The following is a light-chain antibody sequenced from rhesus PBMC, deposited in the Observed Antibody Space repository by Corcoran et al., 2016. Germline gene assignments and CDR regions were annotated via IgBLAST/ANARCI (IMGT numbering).Light chain of an antibody. CDR2: WAS. Sequence: DIVMTQSPDSLAVSLGERVTINCKSSQRLLYNSNNKNYLAWDQQKPGQAPKLLIYWASTRESGVPNRLSGRWSGTDFTLTISGLQAEDLAVYYCQQYYTYPLTFGGGTKVEIK. CDR1: QRLLYNSNNKNY. J-gene: IGKJ4*01. CDR3: QQYYTYPLT. V-gene: IGKV4-1*01.